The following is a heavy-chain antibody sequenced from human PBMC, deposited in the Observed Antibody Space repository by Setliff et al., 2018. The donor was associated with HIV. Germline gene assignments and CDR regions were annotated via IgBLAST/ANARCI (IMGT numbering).Heavy chain of an antibody. D-gene: IGHD3-16*01. CDR1: GDSISSGSYY. V-gene: IGHV4-61*09. J-gene: IGHJ5*02. CDR3: AKRTFGSGRLDP. CDR2: IHTTGGT. Sequence: SETLSLTCSVSGDSISSGSYYWSWIRLPAGKGLEWIGQIHTTGGTNYSPSLKSRVTISMDTSKNQFSLNLNSVTATDTAVYYCAKRTFGSGRLDPWGQGTLVTVSS.